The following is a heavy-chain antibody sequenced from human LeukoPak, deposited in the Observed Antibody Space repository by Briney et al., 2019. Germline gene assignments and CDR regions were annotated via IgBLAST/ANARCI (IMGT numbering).Heavy chain of an antibody. D-gene: IGHD1-14*01. Sequence: SETLSLTCPVSVDSSNKYYWTWIRQPPGKGREWIGFVHNNGDTNYNPSLRSRVTMSLDTSKRQFSLKLTSVTAADTALYYCARAVLYYLEDTGNHDAFDIWGQGTMVTVSS. CDR2: VHNNGDT. CDR1: VDSSNKYY. CDR3: ARAVLYYLEDTGNHDAFDI. V-gene: IGHV4-59*01. J-gene: IGHJ3*02.